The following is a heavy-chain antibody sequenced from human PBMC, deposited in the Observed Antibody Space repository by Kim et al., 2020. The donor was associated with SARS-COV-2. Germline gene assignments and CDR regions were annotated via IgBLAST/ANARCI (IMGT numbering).Heavy chain of an antibody. CDR1: GGSISSGGYY. Sequence: SETLSLTCTVSGGSISSGGYYWSWIRQHPGKGLEWIGYIYYSGSTYYNPSLKSRVTISVDTSKNQFSLKLSSVTAADTAVYYCAREEVDGYHWNDAFDIWGQGTMVTVSS. V-gene: IGHV4-31*03. CDR3: AREEVDGYHWNDAFDI. D-gene: IGHD5-12*01. CDR2: IYYSGST. J-gene: IGHJ3*02.